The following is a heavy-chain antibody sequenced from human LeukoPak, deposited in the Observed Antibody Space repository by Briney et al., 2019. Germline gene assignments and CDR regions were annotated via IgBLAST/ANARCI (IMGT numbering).Heavy chain of an antibody. CDR1: GGSISSSSYY. CDR3: ARDDYSTFDY. Sequence: SETLSLTCTVSGGSISSSSYYWGWIRQPPGKGLEWIGSIYYSGSTYYNPSLKSRVTISVDTAKNQFSLKLSSVTAADTAVYYCARDDYSTFDYWGPGTLVTVSS. D-gene: IGHD4-11*01. CDR2: IYYSGST. V-gene: IGHV4-39*02. J-gene: IGHJ4*02.